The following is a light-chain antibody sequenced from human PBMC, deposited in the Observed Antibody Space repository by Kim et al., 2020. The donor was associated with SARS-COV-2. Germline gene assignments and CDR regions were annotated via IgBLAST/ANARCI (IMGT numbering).Light chain of an antibody. V-gene: IGKV1-9*01. CDR1: QGSRSY. CDR3: QQIDTPEWT. J-gene: IGKJ1*01. CDR2: AAS. Sequence: IQLTQSPSPLSASVGDRVTITCRASQGSRSYVAWYQQKPGKAPKLLIYAASTLHSGVPSRFSGRGSGTDFTLTITNLQPEDCATYYWQQIDTPEWTFGPGTKVDIK.